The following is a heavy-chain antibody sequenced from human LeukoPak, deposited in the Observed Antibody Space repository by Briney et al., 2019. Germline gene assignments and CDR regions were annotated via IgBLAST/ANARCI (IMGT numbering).Heavy chain of an antibody. V-gene: IGHV3-23*01. J-gene: IGHJ4*02. CDR1: GFTFSSYA. CDR2: ISGSGGST. Sequence: PGGSLRLSCAASGFTFSSYAMSWVRQAPGKGLEWVSAISGSGGSTYYADSVKGRFTISRDSSKNTLYLQMNSLRAEDTALYYCARDGHGVPLDYWGQGTLVTVSP. CDR3: ARDGHGVPLDY. D-gene: IGHD4-17*01.